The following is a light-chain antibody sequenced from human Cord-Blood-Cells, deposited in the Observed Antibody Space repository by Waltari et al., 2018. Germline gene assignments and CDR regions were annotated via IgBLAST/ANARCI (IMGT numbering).Light chain of an antibody. CDR2: EGS. Sequence: QSALTQPASVSVSPGQSINLSCPGTSSDAGSSNLVSWYQQHPGKAPKLMIYEGSKRPSGVSNRFSGSKSGNTASLTISGLQAEDEADYYCCSYAGSRVFGTGTKVTVL. CDR3: CSYAGSRV. J-gene: IGLJ1*01. CDR1: SSDAGSSNL. V-gene: IGLV2-23*01.